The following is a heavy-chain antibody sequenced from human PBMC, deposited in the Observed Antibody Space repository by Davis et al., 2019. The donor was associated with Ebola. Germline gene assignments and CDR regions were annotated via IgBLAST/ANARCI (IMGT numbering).Heavy chain of an antibody. CDR2: INPNSGGT. V-gene: IGHV1-2*06. J-gene: IGHJ3*02. CDR1: GYTFTNYG. Sequence: ASVKVSCKASGYTFTNYGITWVRQAPGQGLEWMGRINPNSGGTNYAQKFQGRVTMTRDTSISTAYMELSRLRSDDTAVYYCARVGYYDSSGYSHDAFDIWGQGTMVTVSS. D-gene: IGHD3-22*01. CDR3: ARVGYYDSSGYSHDAFDI.